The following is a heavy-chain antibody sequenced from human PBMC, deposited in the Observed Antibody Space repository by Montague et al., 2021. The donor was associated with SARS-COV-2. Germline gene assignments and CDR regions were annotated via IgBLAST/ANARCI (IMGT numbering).Heavy chain of an antibody. D-gene: IGHD2-2*01. Sequence: SETLSLTCTVSGGSITTGTYYWGWVRQPPGKGLEWIGTINYSGKTYYNPSLKSRVTISVDTSNNQYSLKVTSVTAADTAVYYCARRARCQLTWFSDLWGRGTLVTVSS. V-gene: IGHV4-39*07. CDR3: ARRARCQLTWFSDL. CDR2: INYSGKT. CDR1: GGSITTGTYY. J-gene: IGHJ2*01.